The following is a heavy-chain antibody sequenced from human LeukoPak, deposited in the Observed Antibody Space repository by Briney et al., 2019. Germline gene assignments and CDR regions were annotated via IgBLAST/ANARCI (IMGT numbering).Heavy chain of an antibody. CDR1: GFTFSGYT. D-gene: IGHD1-26*01. V-gene: IGHV3-21*01. CDR3: ARTQRVGNYYYYYYMDV. J-gene: IGHJ6*03. Sequence: PGGSLRLSCAASGFTFSGYTINWVRQAPGKGLEWVSSISSSSSYIYYADSVKGRFTISRHNAKNSLYLQMNSLRAEDTAVYYCARTQRVGNYYYYYYMDVWGKGTTVTVSS. CDR2: ISSSSSYI.